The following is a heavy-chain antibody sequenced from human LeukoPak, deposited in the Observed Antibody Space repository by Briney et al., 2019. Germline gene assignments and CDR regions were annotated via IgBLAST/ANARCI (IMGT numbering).Heavy chain of an antibody. CDR2: FDPEDGET. CDR3: ATGSGTTTLDYYYYMDV. D-gene: IGHD1-1*01. CDR1: GYTLTELS. J-gene: IGHJ6*03. Sequence: ASVKVSCKVSGYTLTELSMHWVRQAPGKGLEWMGGFDPEDGETIYAQKFQGRVTMTEDTSTDTAYMELSSLRSEDTAVYYCATGSGTTTLDYYYYMDVWGKGTTVTVSS. V-gene: IGHV1-24*01.